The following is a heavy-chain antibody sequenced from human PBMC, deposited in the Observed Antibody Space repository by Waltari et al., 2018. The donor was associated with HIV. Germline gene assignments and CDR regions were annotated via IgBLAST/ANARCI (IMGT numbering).Heavy chain of an antibody. Sequence: VQLVQSGAEVKKPGESLKISCKVSGYSFTRSSIGWGRQMPGKGLEWMGIIYPGDSDTKYSPSFQGQVTISVDKSISTAYLQWSSLKASDTAMYFCARGIRNFDYWGQGTLVTVSS. V-gene: IGHV5-51*03. CDR2: IYPGDSDT. CDR3: ARGIRNFDY. D-gene: IGHD5-18*01. CDR1: GYSFTRSS. J-gene: IGHJ4*02.